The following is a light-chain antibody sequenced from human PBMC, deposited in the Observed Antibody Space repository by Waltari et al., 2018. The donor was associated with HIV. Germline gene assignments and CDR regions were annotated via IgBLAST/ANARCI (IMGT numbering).Light chain of an antibody. Sequence: SSELTQPPSVSVSPGQTAQITCSGAILPSQNVYWYQQKPGQAPVLIIKKDSERPSGIPERFSGSTSGTIVTLTITGVQTEDEADYYCQSADSSGTSVEFGGGTKLTVL. CDR1: ILPSQN. CDR2: KDS. CDR3: QSADSSGTSVE. J-gene: IGLJ2*01. V-gene: IGLV3-25*03.